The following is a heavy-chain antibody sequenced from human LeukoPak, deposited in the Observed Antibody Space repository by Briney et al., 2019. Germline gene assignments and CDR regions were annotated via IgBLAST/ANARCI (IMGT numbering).Heavy chain of an antibody. J-gene: IGHJ4*02. Sequence: GASVKVSCKASGYTFTTYYMHWVRQAPGQGLEWMGIINPSDGSTTYPQKFQGRVTMTRDTSTSTIYVELSSLRSEDTAVYYCARRSHLLQSDYWGQGTLVTVSS. CDR1: GYTFTTYY. CDR2: INPSDGST. V-gene: IGHV1-46*01. D-gene: IGHD2-2*01. CDR3: ARRSHLLQSDY.